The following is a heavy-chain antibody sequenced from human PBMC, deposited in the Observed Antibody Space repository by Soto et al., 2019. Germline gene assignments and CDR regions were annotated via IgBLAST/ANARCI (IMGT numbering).Heavy chain of an antibody. Sequence: PLETLCLTCTVSGGSISSYYWSWIRQPPGKGLEWIGYIYYSGSTNYNPSLKSRVTISVDTSKNQFSLKLSSVAAADTAVCYCARGYDILTGYGWFDPWGQGTLVTVSS. CDR1: GGSISSYY. V-gene: IGHV4-59*01. CDR3: ARGYDILTGYGWFDP. D-gene: IGHD3-9*01. J-gene: IGHJ5*02. CDR2: IYYSGST.